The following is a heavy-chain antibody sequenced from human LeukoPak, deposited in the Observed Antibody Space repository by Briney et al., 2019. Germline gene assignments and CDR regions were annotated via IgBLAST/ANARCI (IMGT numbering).Heavy chain of an antibody. V-gene: IGHV3-23*01. Sequence: GGSLRLSCAASGVTLSTYAMSWVRQTPGKGLEWVAARSSSDAGTYHADSVMGRFTISRDNSKNTLYLQMNSLRAEDAAVYFCAKAPVTSCRGAYCYPFDSWGQGTLVTVSS. CDR2: RSSSDAGT. J-gene: IGHJ4*02. CDR3: AKAPVTSCRGAYCYPFDS. CDR1: GVTLSTYA. D-gene: IGHD2-21*01.